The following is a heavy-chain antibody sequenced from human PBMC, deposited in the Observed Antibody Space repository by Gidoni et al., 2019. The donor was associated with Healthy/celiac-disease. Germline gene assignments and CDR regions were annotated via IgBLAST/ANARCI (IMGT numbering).Heavy chain of an antibody. CDR3: ARGGGDCSSTSCYSDTDAFDI. J-gene: IGHJ3*02. D-gene: IGHD2-2*01. V-gene: IGHV1-18*01. CDR2: ISAYNGNT. Sequence: QVQLVQSGAEVKKPGASVKVSCKASGYTFTSYGISWGRQAPGQGLEWMGWISAYNGNTNYAQKLQGRVTMTTDTSTSTAYMELRSLRSDDTAVYYCARGGGDCSSTSCYSDTDAFDIWGQGTMVTVSS. CDR1: GYTFTSYG.